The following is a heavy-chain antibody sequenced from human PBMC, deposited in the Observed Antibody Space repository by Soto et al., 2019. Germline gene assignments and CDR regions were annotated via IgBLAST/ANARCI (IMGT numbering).Heavy chain of an antibody. V-gene: IGHV3-66*01. CDR2: IYSGGTT. J-gene: IGHJ4*02. CDR3: ARNSRYDTPMVY. CDR1: GFTVSSNY. D-gene: IGHD5-18*01. Sequence: EVQLVESGGGVVQPGGSLRLSCAASGFTVSSNYISWVRQAPGKGLEWDSVIYSGGTTYYADSVRGRFTISRDNSKNTLYLQMNSLRAEDTAVYYCARNSRYDTPMVYWGQGTLVTVSS.